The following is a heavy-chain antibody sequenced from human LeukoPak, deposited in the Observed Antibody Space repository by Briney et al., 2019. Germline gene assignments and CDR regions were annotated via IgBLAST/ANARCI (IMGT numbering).Heavy chain of an antibody. V-gene: IGHV3-21*01. Sequence: PGGSLRLSCAASGFTFSNSNMIWVRQAPGKGLEWVSFITSSSSYIYYADSVKGRFTISRDNAKNSLYLQMSSLTAEDTAVYFCAREKPDRPIRGLFDYWGQGTLVTVPS. CDR3: AREKPDRPIRGLFDY. J-gene: IGHJ4*02. CDR2: ITSSSSYI. CDR1: GFTFSNSN. D-gene: IGHD1-14*01.